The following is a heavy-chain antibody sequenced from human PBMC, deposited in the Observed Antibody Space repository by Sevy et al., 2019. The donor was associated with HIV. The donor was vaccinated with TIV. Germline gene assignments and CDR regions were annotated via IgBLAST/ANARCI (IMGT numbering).Heavy chain of an antibody. Sequence: SGPTLVNPTQTLTLTCTFSGFSLSTSGVGVGWIRQPPGKALEWLALLSWDDDKRYSPSLKSRLTITKATSKNQVVLXMTSMDPVETVTYYGAHSTGYYDSSGYSYRGLFDYWGQGTLVTVSS. D-gene: IGHD3-22*01. CDR1: GFSLSTSGVG. V-gene: IGHV2-5*02. J-gene: IGHJ4*02. CDR3: AHSTGYYDSSGYSYRGLFDY. CDR2: LSWDDDK.